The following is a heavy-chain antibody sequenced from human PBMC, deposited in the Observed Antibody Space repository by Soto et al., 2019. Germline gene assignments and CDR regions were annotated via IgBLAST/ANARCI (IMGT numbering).Heavy chain of an antibody. CDR3: ATLITGYSSGWHLDY. J-gene: IGHJ4*02. CDR2: ISPSDSDT. D-gene: IGHD6-19*01. CDR1: GYNFTTYW. Sequence: GASLKISCKGSGYNFTTYWIGWVRQMPGKGLEWMGIISPSDSDTRYSPSFQGQVTISADKSISTAYLQWSSLKASDTAMYYCATLITGYSSGWHLDYWGQGTLVTVSS. V-gene: IGHV5-51*01.